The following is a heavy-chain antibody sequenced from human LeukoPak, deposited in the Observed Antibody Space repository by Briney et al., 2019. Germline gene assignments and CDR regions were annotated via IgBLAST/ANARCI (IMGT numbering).Heavy chain of an antibody. J-gene: IGHJ6*03. CDR1: GYSISSGYY. CDR3: ASTKSSRYFDWLLSTGYYMDV. D-gene: IGHD3-9*01. Sequence: PSETLSLTCAVSGYSISSGYYWGWIRQPPGKELEWIGSIYHSGSTYYNPSLKSRVTISVDTSKNQFSLKLSSVTAADTAVYYCASTKSSRYFDWLLSTGYYMDVWGKGTTVTVSS. CDR2: IYHSGST. V-gene: IGHV4-38-2*01.